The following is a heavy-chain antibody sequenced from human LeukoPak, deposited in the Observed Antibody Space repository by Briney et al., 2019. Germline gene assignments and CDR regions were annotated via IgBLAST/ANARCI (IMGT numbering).Heavy chain of an antibody. Sequence: SETLSLTCTVSGGSISSGDYYWSWIRQPPGKGLEWIGYIYYSGSTYYNPSLKSRVTISVDTSKNQFSLKLSSVTAADTAVYYCARDGRDSSGWYPAKGGVDYWGQGTLVTVSS. J-gene: IGHJ4*02. CDR1: GGSISSGDYY. D-gene: IGHD6-19*01. V-gene: IGHV4-30-4*01. CDR3: ARDGRDSSGWYPAKGGVDY. CDR2: IYYSGST.